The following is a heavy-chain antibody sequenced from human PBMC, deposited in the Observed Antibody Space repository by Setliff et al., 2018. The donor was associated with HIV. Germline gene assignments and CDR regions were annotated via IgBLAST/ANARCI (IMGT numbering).Heavy chain of an antibody. V-gene: IGHV1-2*02. CDR1: GYTFTGYY. D-gene: IGHD1-1*01. Sequence: ASVKVSCKASGYTFTGYYIHWVRQAPGQGLEWMGWINPNSGGTNYAQKFQGRVTMTRDTSISAVYMELSRLKSDDTAVYHCARDQAGYSTNWNYYFDSWVQGTLVTVS. J-gene: IGHJ4*02. CDR2: INPNSGGT. CDR3: ARDQAGYSTNWNYYFDS.